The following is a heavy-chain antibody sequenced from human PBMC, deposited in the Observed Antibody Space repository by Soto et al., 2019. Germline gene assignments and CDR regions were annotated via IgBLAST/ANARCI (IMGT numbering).Heavy chain of an antibody. Sequence: TLSLTCSVSGGSISSGGYYWSWIRQLPGKDLECIGYIYHSGNTYYNSSLKSRLTISVDTSKNQFSLKLTSVTAADTAVYYCARVGISSSDAFDIWGQGTMVTVS. CDR2: IYHSGNT. V-gene: IGHV4-31*03. D-gene: IGHD6-6*01. CDR1: GGSISSGGYY. J-gene: IGHJ3*02. CDR3: ARVGISSSDAFDI.